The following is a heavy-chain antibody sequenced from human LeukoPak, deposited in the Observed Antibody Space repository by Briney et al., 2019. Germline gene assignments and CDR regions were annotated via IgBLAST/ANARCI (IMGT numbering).Heavy chain of an antibody. CDR3: AKGENTYGPFDY. Sequence: PGGSLRLSCAASGFTFSSYAMNLVRQAPGKGLEWVSAISSSGGSTYCADSVKGRFTISRDNSKNTLFLQMNSLRAEDTAVYYCAKGENTYGPFDYWGQGTLVTVSS. V-gene: IGHV3-23*01. D-gene: IGHD5-18*01. CDR1: GFTFSSYA. CDR2: ISSSGGST. J-gene: IGHJ4*02.